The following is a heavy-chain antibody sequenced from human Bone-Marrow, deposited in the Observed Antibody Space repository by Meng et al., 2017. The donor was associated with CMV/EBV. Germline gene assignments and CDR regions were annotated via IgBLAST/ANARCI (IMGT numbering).Heavy chain of an antibody. CDR1: GYSLISFG. J-gene: IGHJ4*02. CDR3: ARGGDWAAVHFDD. V-gene: IGHV1-2*02. CDR2: INPNSGGT. D-gene: IGHD3/OR15-3a*01. Sequence: ASVKVSCKVSGYSLISFGISWVRQAPGQGLEWMGWINPNSGGTNYAQKFQGRVTMTRDTSISTAYMELSRLRSDDTAVYYCARGGDWAAVHFDDWGQGTLATVSS.